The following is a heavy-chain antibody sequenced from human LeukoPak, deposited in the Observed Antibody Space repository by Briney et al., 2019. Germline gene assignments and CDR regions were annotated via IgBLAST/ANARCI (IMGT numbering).Heavy chain of an antibody. V-gene: IGHV4-38-2*01. D-gene: IGHD3-9*01. Sequence: SDTLSLTCGVSGFTISSDHNRAWLRHPPGRGLQWIGNIYRNGNTYYTPTLKSRVTISVDTSAHQFSQNLCCVAAADTGIYYCARRTAGYDIVAKNAFDMWGQRRMVTVSS. CDR2: IYRNGNT. CDR1: GFTISSDHN. CDR3: ARRTAGYDIVAKNAFDM. J-gene: IGHJ3*02.